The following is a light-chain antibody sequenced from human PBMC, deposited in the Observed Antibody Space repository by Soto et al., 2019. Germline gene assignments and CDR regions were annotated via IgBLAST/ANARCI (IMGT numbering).Light chain of an antibody. CDR1: QSLLHRNGFNY. CDR3: MQSLQTPWT. J-gene: IGKJ1*01. V-gene: IGKV2-28*01. CDR2: LAS. Sequence: DIVMTQSPLSLPVTPGEPASISCRSSQSLLHRNGFNYLEWYLQRPGQSPQLLIDLASDRASGVPDRFSGSGSGTDVTLKISSVEAEDVGVYYCMQSLQTPWTFGQGTRVEI.